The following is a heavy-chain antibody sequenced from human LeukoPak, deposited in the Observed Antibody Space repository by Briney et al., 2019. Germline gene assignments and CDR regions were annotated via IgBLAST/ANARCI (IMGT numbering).Heavy chain of an antibody. Sequence: ASVKVSCKASGFTFIGYYMHWVRPAPGQGRAWMGWINLNTGDTDYPPKFQGRVTMTRDTSITTAYMELSRLRYDDTAVYYCARDQPALDYWGRGTLVTVSS. CDR2: INLNTGDT. CDR1: GFTFIGYY. V-gene: IGHV1-2*02. J-gene: IGHJ4*02. CDR3: ARDQPALDY.